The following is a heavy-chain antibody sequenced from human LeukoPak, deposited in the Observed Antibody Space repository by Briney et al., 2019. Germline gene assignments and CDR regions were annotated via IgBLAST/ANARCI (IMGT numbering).Heavy chain of an antibody. D-gene: IGHD5-18*01. J-gene: IGHJ5*02. CDR1: GFTFSSYS. V-gene: IGHV3-21*01. CDR3: AREEIQLYNWFDP. CDR2: ISSSSSYI. Sequence: GGSLRLSCAASGFTFSSYSMNWVRQAPGKGLGWVSSISSSSSYIYYADSVKGRFTISRDNAKHSLYLQMNSLRADDTAVYYCAREEIQLYNWFDPWGQGTLVTVSS.